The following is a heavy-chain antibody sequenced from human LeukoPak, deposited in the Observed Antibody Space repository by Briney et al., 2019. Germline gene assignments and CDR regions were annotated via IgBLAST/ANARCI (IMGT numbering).Heavy chain of an antibody. V-gene: IGHV3-53*01. J-gene: IGHJ4*02. D-gene: IGHD2-2*01. CDR2: IYSGGST. CDR1: GFTVSSNY. Sequence: GGSLRLSCAASGFTVSSNYMSWVRQAPGKGLEWVSVIYSGGSTYYADSVKGRFTISRDNSKNTLYLQMNSLRAEDTAVYYCARGKYQLLWGDYWGQGTLVTVSS. CDR3: ARGKYQLLWGDY.